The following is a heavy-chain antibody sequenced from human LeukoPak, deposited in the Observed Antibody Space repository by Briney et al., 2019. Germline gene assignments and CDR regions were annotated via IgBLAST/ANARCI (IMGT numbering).Heavy chain of an antibody. CDR2: LYSGGST. J-gene: IGHJ4*02. Sequence: PGGSLRLSCEGSGFSVSTNYMNWVRQAPGKGLEWVSILYSGGSTYYADSVKGRFTVSRDSSKNTLYLHMNSLRAEDTAVYYCAKDGTIFGVTYLDSWGQGTLVTVSS. V-gene: IGHV3-53*01. D-gene: IGHD3-3*01. CDR1: GFSVSTNY. CDR3: AKDGTIFGVTYLDS.